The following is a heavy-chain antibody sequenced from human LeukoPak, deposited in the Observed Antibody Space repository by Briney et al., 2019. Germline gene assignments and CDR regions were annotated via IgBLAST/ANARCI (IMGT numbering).Heavy chain of an antibody. Sequence: GGSLRLSCAASGFTFSLSSMNWVRQAPGKGLEWVSYISTTAINIYYAGSVKGRFTISRDNANNSLYLQMSSLRAEDTAVYYCVRDAPQAGNIFDFWGQGSQVTVSS. CDR3: VRDAPQAGNIFDF. J-gene: IGHJ4*02. D-gene: IGHD6-13*01. CDR2: ISTTAINI. CDR1: GFTFSLSS. V-gene: IGHV3-48*01.